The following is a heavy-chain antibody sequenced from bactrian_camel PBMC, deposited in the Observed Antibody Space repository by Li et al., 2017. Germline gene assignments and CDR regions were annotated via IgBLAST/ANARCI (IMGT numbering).Heavy chain of an antibody. CDR2: IESDGDST. V-gene: IGHV3S40*01. CDR3: ATTLVVTVKLGYRPYNY. Sequence: VQLVESGGGLVQPGKSLRLSCSVSGFTFRSYAMSWVRQAPGKGLEWVTTIESDGDSTYYTDSVKGRFTISRDNAKAMFYLQMNNMTAGDTAMYYCATTLVVTVKLGYRPYNYWGQGTQVTVS. CDR1: GFTFRSYA. J-gene: IGHJ4*01. D-gene: IGHD5*01.